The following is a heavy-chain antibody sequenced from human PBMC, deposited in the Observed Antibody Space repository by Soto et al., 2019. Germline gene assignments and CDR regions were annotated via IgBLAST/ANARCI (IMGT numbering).Heavy chain of an antibody. CDR2: IYYSGST. Sequence: SETLSLTCTVSGGSISSSSYYWGWIRQPPGKGLEWIGSIYYSGSTYYNPSLKSRVTISVDTSKNQFSLKLSSVTAADTAVYYCARHFGATYYDFWSGPNDYYYYYMDVWGKGTTVTVSS. J-gene: IGHJ6*03. D-gene: IGHD3-3*01. CDR1: GGSISSSSYY. CDR3: ARHFGATYYDFWSGPNDYYYYYMDV. V-gene: IGHV4-39*01.